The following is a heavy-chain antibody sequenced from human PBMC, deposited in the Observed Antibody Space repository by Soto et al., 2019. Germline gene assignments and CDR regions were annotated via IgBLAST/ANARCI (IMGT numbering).Heavy chain of an antibody. CDR1: GGSISSAAYY. J-gene: IGHJ4*02. CDR3: AREYTYGSNFFDC. V-gene: IGHV4-31*03. CDR2: ISHIGST. D-gene: IGHD5-18*01. Sequence: QVQLQESGPGLVKPSQTLSLTCTVSGGSISSAAYYWSWIRQHPGKGLEWIGYISHIGSTYYTPSLKSRVIISADTSKNQFSVNLTSVTAADTAVYYCAREYTYGSNFFDCWGQGALVTVSS.